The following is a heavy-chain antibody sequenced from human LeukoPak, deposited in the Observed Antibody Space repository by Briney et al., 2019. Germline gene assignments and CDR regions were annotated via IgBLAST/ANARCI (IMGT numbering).Heavy chain of an antibody. V-gene: IGHV1-8*01. Sequence: ASVKVSCKASGYTFTSYDINWVRQATGQGLEWMGWMNPNSGNTGYAQKFQGRVTMTRNTSISTAYMELSSLRSEDTAVYYCAKGSRYCSSTSCYSVGDYWGQGTLVTVSS. J-gene: IGHJ4*02. CDR2: MNPNSGNT. CDR1: GYTFTSYD. D-gene: IGHD2-2*02. CDR3: AKGSRYCSSTSCYSVGDY.